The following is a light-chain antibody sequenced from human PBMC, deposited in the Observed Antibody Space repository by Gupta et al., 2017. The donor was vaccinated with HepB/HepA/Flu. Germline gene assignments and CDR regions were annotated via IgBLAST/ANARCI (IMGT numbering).Light chain of an antibody. V-gene: IGLV2-23*02. J-gene: IGLJ2*01. CDR3: CSYAGSSTFVV. CDR2: EVS. Sequence: QSAVTQPASASRSPGQSITISCTGTSSDVGSYNLVSWYQQHPGKAPKLMIYEVSKRPSGVSNRFSGSKSGNTASLTISGLQAEDEADYYCCSYAGSSTFVVFGGGTKLTVL. CDR1: SSDVGSYNL.